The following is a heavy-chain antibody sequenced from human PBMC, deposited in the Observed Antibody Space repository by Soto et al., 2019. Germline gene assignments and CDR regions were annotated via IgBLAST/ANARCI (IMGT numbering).Heavy chain of an antibody. Sequence: QLQLQESGPGLVKSSETLSLTCSVSGASVSSSHYWGWIRQPPGKGLEWIGSVSYRGSPYYSPSFKRRITISVDTSNNQFSLRVRSLTATDTAVYFCARHYNTGAFFDYWGQGKLVTVSS. CDR1: GASVSSSHY. CDR3: ARHYNTGAFFDY. D-gene: IGHD1-20*01. CDR2: VSYRGSP. J-gene: IGHJ4*02. V-gene: IGHV4-39*01.